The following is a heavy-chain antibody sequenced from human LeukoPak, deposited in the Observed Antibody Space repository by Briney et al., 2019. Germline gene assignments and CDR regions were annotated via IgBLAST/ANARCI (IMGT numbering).Heavy chain of an antibody. V-gene: IGHV4-4*02. Sequence: KSSGTLSLTCAVSGGSISTYNWWSWVRPPPGKGLGGIGEIFHSGITNYNPSLKRRVIMSVDKSKKQLALKLKSVTAADTAVYYCARHASFVFDMWGQGTMVTVSA. J-gene: IGHJ3*02. CDR3: ARHASFVFDM. D-gene: IGHD2-2*01. CDR2: IFHSGIT. CDR1: GGSISTYNW.